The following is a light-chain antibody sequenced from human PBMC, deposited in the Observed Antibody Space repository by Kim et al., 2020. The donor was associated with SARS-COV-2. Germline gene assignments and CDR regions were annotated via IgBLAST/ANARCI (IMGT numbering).Light chain of an antibody. V-gene: IGKV1-33*01. CDR1: QEISNH. J-gene: IGKJ5*01. CDR2: DVS. CDR3: QQYDNLPII. Sequence: ASIGDRVTIACQASQEISNHLNWYQQRPGKAPKLLIYDVSNFEAGVPSRFTGSGSGTDFTFTISSLQPEDIATYYCQQYDNLPIIFCQGTRLEIK.